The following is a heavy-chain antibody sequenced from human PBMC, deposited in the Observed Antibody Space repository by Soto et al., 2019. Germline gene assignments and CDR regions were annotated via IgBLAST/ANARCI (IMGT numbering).Heavy chain of an antibody. CDR1: GLTFSSYA. CDR3: AKGSCSSTSCPYYYYYGMDV. D-gene: IGHD2-2*01. J-gene: IGHJ6*02. CDR2: ISGSGGST. Sequence: PEGSLRLSCAASGLTFSSYAMSWVRQAPGKGLEWVSAISGSGGSTYYADSVKGRFTISRDNSKNTLYLQMNSLRAEDTAIYYCAKGSCSSTSCPYYYYYGMDVWGQGTTVTVSS. V-gene: IGHV3-23*01.